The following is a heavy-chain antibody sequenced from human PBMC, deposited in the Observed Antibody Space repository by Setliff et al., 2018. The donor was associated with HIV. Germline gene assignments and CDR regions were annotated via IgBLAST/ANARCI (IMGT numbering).Heavy chain of an antibody. CDR1: GFTFSGYW. V-gene: IGHV3-74*03. CDR2: INADGRIT. CDR3: ARDGGWDLRGGLDV. Sequence: GGSLRLSCAASGFTFSGYWMHWVRQVPGKGLVWVARINADGRITTFADSVKGRFTISRDNIMETLYLEMNSLRVGDTAVYYCARDGGWDLRGGLDVWGQGTMVTVSS. J-gene: IGHJ3*01. D-gene: IGHD1-26*01.